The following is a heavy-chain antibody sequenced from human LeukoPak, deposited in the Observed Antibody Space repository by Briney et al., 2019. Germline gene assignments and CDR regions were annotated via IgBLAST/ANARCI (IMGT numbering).Heavy chain of an antibody. CDR3: ARDYSTSSWDN. CDR1: GYTFTLHH. V-gene: IGHV1-2*02. CDR2: INTNSGGT. D-gene: IGHD6-13*01. Sequence: ASVKVSFKASGYTFTLHHIQWVRQAPGQGLEGIGWINTNSGGTTYSQKFQGRITMTRDPSITTAYMELSSLRSDDTAVYYCARDYSTSSWDNWGQGTLVTVSS. J-gene: IGHJ4*02.